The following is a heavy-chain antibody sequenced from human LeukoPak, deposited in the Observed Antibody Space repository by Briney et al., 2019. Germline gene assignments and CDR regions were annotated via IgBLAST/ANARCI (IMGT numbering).Heavy chain of an antibody. CDR1: GFTFTSYT. V-gene: IGHV3-21*04. CDR3: ATSRTLDY. Sequence: GGSLRLSCAASGFTFTSYTLYWVRQAPGKGLEWVSSISSSSTYIYYADSVKGRFTISRDNAKSSLYLQMNSLRAEDTAVYYCATSRTLDYWGQGTLVTVSS. J-gene: IGHJ4*02. CDR2: ISSSSTYI.